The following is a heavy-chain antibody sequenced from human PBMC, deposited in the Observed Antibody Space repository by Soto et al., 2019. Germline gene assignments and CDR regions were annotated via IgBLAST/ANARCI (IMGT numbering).Heavy chain of an antibody. CDR1: GYTFTSYW. Sequence: GSLKISCKGSGYTFTSYWIGWVRQMPGKGLEWMGIIYPGDSDTRYSPSFQGQVTISADKSISTAYLQWSSLKASDTAIYYCARTLQFSSSFYYWGQGTLVTVSS. D-gene: IGHD6-6*01. CDR3: ARTLQFSSSFYY. CDR2: IYPGDSDT. J-gene: IGHJ4*02. V-gene: IGHV5-51*01.